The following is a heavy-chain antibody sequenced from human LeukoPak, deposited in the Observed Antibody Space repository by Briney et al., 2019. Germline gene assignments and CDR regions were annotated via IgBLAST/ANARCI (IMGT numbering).Heavy chain of an antibody. Sequence: SETLSLTCAVYGGSFNDYYWSWIRQPPGKGLEWIGEINHSGSTNYNPSLKSRVTISVDTSKNQFSLKLSSVTAADTAVYYCARKGSSWSNWFDPWGQGTLVTVSS. V-gene: IGHV4-34*01. CDR3: ARKGSSWSNWFDP. CDR1: GGSFNDYY. D-gene: IGHD6-13*01. CDR2: INHSGST. J-gene: IGHJ5*02.